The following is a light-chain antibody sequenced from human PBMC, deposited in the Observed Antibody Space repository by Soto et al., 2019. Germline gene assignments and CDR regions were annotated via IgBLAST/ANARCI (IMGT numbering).Light chain of an antibody. CDR3: QQYNNWPRT. CDR2: GAS. Sequence: EIVLTQSPGTLSLSPGERATLSCRASQSVSNNYLAWYQQKPGQAPRLLISGASSRATGIPDRFTGSGSGTEFTLTISSLQSEDFAVYYCQQYNNWPRTFGQGTKVDIK. CDR1: QSVSNN. J-gene: IGKJ1*01. V-gene: IGKV3D-15*01.